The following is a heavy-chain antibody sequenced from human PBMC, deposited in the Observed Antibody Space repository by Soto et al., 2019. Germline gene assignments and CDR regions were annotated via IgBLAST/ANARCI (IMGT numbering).Heavy chain of an antibody. J-gene: IGHJ4*02. Sequence: GGSLRLSCVASGFPFSNYWMSWVRQAPGKGLEWVAVIWYDGSNKYYADSVKGRFTISRDNSKSTLFLQMNSLRDEDTAVYYCAKDSYYHDTSGYYTFDSWGQGTLVTVSS. CDR3: AKDSYYHDTSGYYTFDS. CDR1: GFPFSNYW. CDR2: IWYDGSNK. D-gene: IGHD3-22*01. V-gene: IGHV3-30*02.